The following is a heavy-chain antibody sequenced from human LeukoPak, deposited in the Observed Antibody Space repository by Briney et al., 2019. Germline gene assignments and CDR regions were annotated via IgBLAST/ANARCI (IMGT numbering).Heavy chain of an antibody. CDR3: ARDIWSGPHYYFDY. D-gene: IGHD3-3*01. Sequence: GASVNVSRKASGGTFSSYAISWVRQAPGQGLEWMGGIIPIFGTANYAQKFQGRVTITADESTSTAYMELSSLSSEDTAVYYCARDIWSGPHYYFDYWGQGTLVTVSS. CDR1: GGTFSSYA. V-gene: IGHV1-69*13. CDR2: IIPIFGTA. J-gene: IGHJ4*02.